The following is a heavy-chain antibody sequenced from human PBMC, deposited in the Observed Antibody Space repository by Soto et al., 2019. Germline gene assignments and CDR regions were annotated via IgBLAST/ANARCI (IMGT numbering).Heavy chain of an antibody. J-gene: IGHJ4*02. D-gene: IGHD6-13*01. V-gene: IGHV3-23*01. CDR3: ARRGPGTYFDY. Sequence: EVQLLESGGGLVQPGGSLRLSCAASGFTLSSYAMSWVRQAPGKGLEWVSVISGSGDSTYYADSVKGRFTISRDNSKNTLYLQMNSLRAEDTAVYYCARRGPGTYFDYWGQGTLVTVSS. CDR2: ISGSGDST. CDR1: GFTLSSYA.